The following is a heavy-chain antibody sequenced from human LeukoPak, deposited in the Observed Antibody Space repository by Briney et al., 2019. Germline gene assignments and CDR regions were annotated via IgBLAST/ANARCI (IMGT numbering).Heavy chain of an antibody. Sequence: GGSLRLSCAASGFTFSSYAMSWVRQAPGKGLEWVSAIVGSGGSTYYADSVKGRFTISRDNSKNTLYLQMNSLRAEDTAVYYCAKGDRSSSGWYVDDYWGQGTLVTVSS. CDR2: IVGSGGST. J-gene: IGHJ4*02. CDR1: GFTFSSYA. CDR3: AKGDRSSSGWYVDDY. V-gene: IGHV3-23*01. D-gene: IGHD6-19*01.